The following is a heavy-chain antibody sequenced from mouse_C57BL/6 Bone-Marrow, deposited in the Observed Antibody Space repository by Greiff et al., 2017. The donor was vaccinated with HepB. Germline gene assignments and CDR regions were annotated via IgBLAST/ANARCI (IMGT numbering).Heavy chain of an antibody. Sequence: QVQLKESGPGLVAPSQSLSITCTVSGFSLTSYGVDWVRQSPGKGLEWLGVIWGVGSTNYNSALKSRLSISKTNSKSQVFSKMNSLHTDDTAMYYCASSYSNYPFAYWGRGTLVTVSA. D-gene: IGHD2-5*01. CDR1: GFSLTSYG. J-gene: IGHJ3*01. CDR2: IWGVGST. V-gene: IGHV2-6*01. CDR3: ASSYSNYPFAY.